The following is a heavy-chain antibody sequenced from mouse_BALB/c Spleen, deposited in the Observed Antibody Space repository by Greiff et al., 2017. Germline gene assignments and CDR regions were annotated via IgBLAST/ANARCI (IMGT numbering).Heavy chain of an antibody. Sequence: EVKLLESGPGLVKPSQSLSLTCTVTGYSITSDYAWNWIRQFPGNKLEWMGYISYSGSTSYNPSLKSRISITRDTSKNQFFLQLNSVTTEDTATYYCARDYGSSPYWGQGTSVTVSS. CDR3: ARDYGSSPY. CDR1: GYSITSDYA. CDR2: ISYSGST. D-gene: IGHD1-1*01. J-gene: IGHJ4*01. V-gene: IGHV3-2*02.